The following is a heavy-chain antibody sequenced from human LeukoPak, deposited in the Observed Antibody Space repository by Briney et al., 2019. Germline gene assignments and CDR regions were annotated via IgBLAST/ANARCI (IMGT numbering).Heavy chain of an antibody. CDR1: GYSISSGYY. CDR2: IYHSGST. Sequence: SETLSLTCTVSGYSISSGYYWGWIRQPPGKGLEWIGSIYHSGSTYYNPSLKSRVTISVDTSKNQFSLKLSSVTAADTAVYYCARVTGTTGWFDPWGQGTLVTVSS. V-gene: IGHV4-38-2*02. D-gene: IGHD1-7*01. CDR3: ARVTGTTGWFDP. J-gene: IGHJ5*02.